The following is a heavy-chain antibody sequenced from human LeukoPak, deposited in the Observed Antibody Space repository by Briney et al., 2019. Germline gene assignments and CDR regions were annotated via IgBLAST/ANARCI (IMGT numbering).Heavy chain of an antibody. CDR2: MNPNSGNT. V-gene: IGHV1-8*01. CDR3: ARGSYYYGSGSPNY. D-gene: IGHD3-10*01. CDR1: GYTFTNYD. J-gene: IGHJ4*02. Sequence: ASVKVSCKASGYTFTNYDINWVRQATGQGLEWMGWMNPNSGNTGYAQKFQGRVTTTRNTSISTAYMELSSLRSEDTAVYYCARGSYYYGSGSPNYWGQGTLVTVSS.